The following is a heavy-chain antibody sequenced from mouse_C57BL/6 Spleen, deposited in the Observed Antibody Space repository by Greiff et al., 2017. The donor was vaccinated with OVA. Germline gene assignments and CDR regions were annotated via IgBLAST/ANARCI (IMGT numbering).Heavy chain of an antibody. CDR3: AREGDYSAPD. CDR2: IDPSDSYT. D-gene: IGHD1-1*01. Sequence: QVQLQQPGAELVRPGTSVKLSCKASGYTFTSYWMHWVKQRPGQGLEWIGVIDPSDSYTNYNQKFKGKATLTVDTSSSTAYMQLSSLTSEDSAVYYCAREGDYSAPDWGQGTTLTVAS. V-gene: IGHV1-59*01. J-gene: IGHJ2*01. CDR1: GYTFTSYW.